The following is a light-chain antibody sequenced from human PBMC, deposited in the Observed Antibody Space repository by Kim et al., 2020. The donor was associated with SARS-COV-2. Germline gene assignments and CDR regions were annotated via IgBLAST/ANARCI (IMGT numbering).Light chain of an antibody. V-gene: IGKV3-11*01. CDR1: QSISSD. CDR3: QQSSRWPRT. J-gene: IGKJ1*01. Sequence: EIVLTQSPATLSLSPGERATLSCRASQSISSDLAWYQQKPGLPPRLLIYDASNRATGIPARFSGSGSGTDFTLTISSLEPEDFAVYYCQQSSRWPRTFGQGTKVDIK. CDR2: DAS.